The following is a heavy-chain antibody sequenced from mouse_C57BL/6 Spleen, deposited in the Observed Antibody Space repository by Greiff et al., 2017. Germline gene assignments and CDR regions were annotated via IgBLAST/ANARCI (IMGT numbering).Heavy chain of an antibody. Sequence: EVKLMESGPGLAKPSQTLSLTCSVTGYSITSDYWNWIRKFPGNKLEYMGYISYSGSTYYNPSLNSRISITRYTSKNQYYLQLNSVTTEDTATYYGARYPDYYGSSYGYFDVWGTGTTVTVSS. J-gene: IGHJ1*03. V-gene: IGHV3-8*01. CDR3: ARYPDYYGSSYGYFDV. CDR1: GYSITSDY. D-gene: IGHD1-1*01. CDR2: ISYSGST.